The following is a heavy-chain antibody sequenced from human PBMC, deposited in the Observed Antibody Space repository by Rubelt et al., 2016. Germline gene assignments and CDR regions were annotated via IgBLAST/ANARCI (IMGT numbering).Heavy chain of an antibody. CDR2: IYYTGST. CDR1: GDSISTYF. CDR3: ARGLFPGIAGLCC. V-gene: IGHV4-59*12. J-gene: IGHJ4*02. D-gene: IGHD6-13*01. Sequence: QVQLQESGPGLVKPSETLSLTCSVSGDSISTYFWSWIRQPPGKGLEWIGYIYYTGSTNYNSSLKSRVNISVDTSKNQFSLKLSSVTAADTAVYYCARGLFPGIAGLCCWGQGTLVTVSS.